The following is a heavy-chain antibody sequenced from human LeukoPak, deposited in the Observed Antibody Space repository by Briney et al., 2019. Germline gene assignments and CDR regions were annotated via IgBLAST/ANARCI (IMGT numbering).Heavy chain of an antibody. Sequence: PGGSLRLSCAASGFTFSSYAMHWVRQAPGKGLEYVSAISSNGGSTYYANSVKGRFTISRDNSKNTLYLQMGSLRAEDMAVYYCARGRGDWGQGTLVTVSS. J-gene: IGHJ4*02. CDR2: ISSNGGST. V-gene: IGHV3-64*01. D-gene: IGHD3-16*01. CDR3: ARGRGD. CDR1: GFTFSSYA.